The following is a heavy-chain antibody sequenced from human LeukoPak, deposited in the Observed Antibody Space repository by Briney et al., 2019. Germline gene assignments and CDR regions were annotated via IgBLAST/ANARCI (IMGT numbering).Heavy chain of an antibody. J-gene: IGHJ4*02. CDR1: GFTFSSYS. V-gene: IGHV3-21*01. CDR3: ARDSSGDYAPGYFDY. CDR2: TSSSSSYI. D-gene: IGHD4-17*01. Sequence: GGSLRLSCAASGFTFSSYSMNWVRQAPGKGLEWVSSTSSSSSYIYYADSVKGRFTISRDNAKNSLYLQMNSLRAEDTAVYYCARDSSGDYAPGYFDYWGQGTLVTVSS.